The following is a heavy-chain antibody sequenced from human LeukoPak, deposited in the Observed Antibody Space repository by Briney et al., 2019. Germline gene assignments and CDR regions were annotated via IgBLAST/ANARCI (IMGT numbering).Heavy chain of an antibody. J-gene: IGHJ4*02. CDR2: VAADGGAK. V-gene: IGHV3-30*18. CDR1: RFSGHG. D-gene: IGHD3-16*01. CDR3: AKEGRWGSWYFDY. Sequence: GGSLRLSCDLRFSGHGMHWVRQAPGKGLEWLAVVAADGGAKFYADSVRGRFTIFRDTSRNTVFLQLSGLKTEDTAVYYCAKEGRWGSWYFDYWGQGALFTVSS.